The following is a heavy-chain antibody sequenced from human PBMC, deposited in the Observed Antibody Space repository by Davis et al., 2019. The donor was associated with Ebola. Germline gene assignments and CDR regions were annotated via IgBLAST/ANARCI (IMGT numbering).Heavy chain of an antibody. D-gene: IGHD2-15*01. CDR3: AAGGIYCSGGSCYDIIDP. CDR2: INHSGST. CDR1: GGSFSGYY. Sequence: MPSETLSLTCAVHGGSFSGYYWSWIRQPPGKGLEWIGEINHSGSTNYNPSLKSRVTISVDTSKNQFSLKLSSVTAADTAVYYCAAGGIYCSGGSCYDIIDPWGQGTLVTVSS. J-gene: IGHJ5*02. V-gene: IGHV4-34*01.